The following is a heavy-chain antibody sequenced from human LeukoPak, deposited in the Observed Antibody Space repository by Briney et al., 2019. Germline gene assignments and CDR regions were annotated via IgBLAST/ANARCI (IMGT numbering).Heavy chain of an antibody. CDR1: GFTFSSYG. CDR2: IRYDGSNK. CDR3: ANSGGATDYYYYYMDV. V-gene: IGHV3-30*02. Sequence: GGSLRLSCAASGFTFSSYGMHWVRQAPGKGLEWVAFIRYDGSNKYYADSVKGRFTISRDNSKNTLYLQMNSLRAEDTAVYYCANSGGATDYYYYYMDVWGKGTTVTVSS. D-gene: IGHD1-26*01. J-gene: IGHJ6*03.